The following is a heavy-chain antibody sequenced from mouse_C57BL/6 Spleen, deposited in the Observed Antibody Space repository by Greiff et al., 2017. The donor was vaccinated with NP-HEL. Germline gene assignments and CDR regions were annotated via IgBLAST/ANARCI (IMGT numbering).Heavy chain of an antibody. Sequence: QVQLQQPGAELVMPGASVKLSCKASGYTFTSYWMHWVKQRPGQGLEWIGEIDPSDSYTNYNQKFKGKSTLTVDKSSSTAYMQLSSLTSEDSAVYYCARYGYGSGFDYWGQGTTLTVSS. J-gene: IGHJ2*01. D-gene: IGHD1-1*01. CDR1: GYTFTSYW. CDR3: ARYGYGSGFDY. V-gene: IGHV1-69*01. CDR2: IDPSDSYT.